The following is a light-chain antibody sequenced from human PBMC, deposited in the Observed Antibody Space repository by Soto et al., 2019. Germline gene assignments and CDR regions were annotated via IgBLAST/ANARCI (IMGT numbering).Light chain of an antibody. CDR2: GAS. CDR1: QSVSSSY. V-gene: IGKV3-20*01. Sequence: EIVLTQSPGTLPLSPGXRATLSCRASQSVSSSYLAWYQQKPGQAPRLLIYGASSRATGIPDRFSGSGSGTDFTLTISRLEPEDFAVYYCQQYGSSPPWTFGQGTKVDIK. CDR3: QQYGSSPPWT. J-gene: IGKJ1*01.